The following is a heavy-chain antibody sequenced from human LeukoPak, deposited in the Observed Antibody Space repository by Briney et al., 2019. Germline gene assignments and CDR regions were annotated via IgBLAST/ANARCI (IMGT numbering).Heavy chain of an antibody. J-gene: IGHJ2*01. CDR3: AKEGDIVVVVAHNWYFDL. Sequence: GGSLRLSCAASGFTFSSYAMSWVRQAPGKGLEWVSAISGSGGSTYYAHSEKARFTISRDNSKNTLYLQMNSLRVEETAVYDCAKEGDIVVVVAHNWYFDLWGRGTLVTVSS. CDR1: GFTFSSYA. CDR2: ISGSGGST. D-gene: IGHD2-15*01. V-gene: IGHV3-23*01.